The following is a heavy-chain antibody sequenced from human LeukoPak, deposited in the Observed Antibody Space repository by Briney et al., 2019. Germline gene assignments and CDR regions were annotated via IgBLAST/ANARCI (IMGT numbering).Heavy chain of an antibody. Sequence: SETLSLTCTVSGGSISSYYWSWIRQPPGKGLEWIGYIYYSGSTNYNPSLKSRVTISVDTSKNQFSLKLSSVTAADTAVYYCARSHYDSFDYRGQGTLVTVSS. CDR1: GGSISSYY. J-gene: IGHJ4*02. D-gene: IGHD3-3*01. CDR3: ARSHYDSFDY. V-gene: IGHV4-59*08. CDR2: IYYSGST.